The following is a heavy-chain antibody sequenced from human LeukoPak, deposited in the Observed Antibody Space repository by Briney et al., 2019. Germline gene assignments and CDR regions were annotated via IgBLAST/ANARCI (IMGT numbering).Heavy chain of an antibody. D-gene: IGHD5-12*01. CDR1: GDSVSSNSAA. V-gene: IGHV6-1*01. J-gene: IGHJ4*02. CDR2: TYYRSKWYN. CDR3: ARDQGATIWTHFDY. Sequence: SQTLSPTCAISGDSVSSNSAAWNWIRQSPSRGLEWLGRTYYRSKWYNDYAVSVKSRITINPDTSKNQFSLQLNSVTPEDTAVYYCARDQGATIWTHFDYWGQGTLVTVSS.